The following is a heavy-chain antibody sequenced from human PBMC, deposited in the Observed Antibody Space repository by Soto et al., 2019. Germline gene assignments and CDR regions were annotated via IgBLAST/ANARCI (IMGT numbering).Heavy chain of an antibody. CDR1: GGSISNFY. V-gene: IGHV4-59*13. Sequence: ETLSLTCPVSGGSISNFYWSWIRQPPGKGLEWVGYVYDSGSANYNPSLKSRVTMSVDTSKHQFSLKLSSVTAADTAVYYCARVRREFDTSGPVDYWGQGTLVTVS. D-gene: IGHD3-10*01. CDR3: ARVRREFDTSGPVDY. CDR2: VYDSGSA. J-gene: IGHJ4*02.